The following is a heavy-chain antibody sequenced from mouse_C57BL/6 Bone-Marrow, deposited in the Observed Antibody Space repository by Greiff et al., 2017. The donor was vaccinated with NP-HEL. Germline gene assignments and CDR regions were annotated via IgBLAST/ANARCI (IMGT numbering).Heavy chain of an antibody. Sequence: VQLQQPGAELVKPGASVKLSCKASGYTFTSYWMQWVKQRPGQGLEWIGEIDPSDSYTNYNQKFKGKATLTVDTSSSTAYMQLSSLTSEDSAVYYCASLLWGYWGQGTTLTVSS. CDR1: GYTFTSYW. CDR2: IDPSDSYT. D-gene: IGHD2-10*01. J-gene: IGHJ2*01. V-gene: IGHV1-50*01. CDR3: ASLLWGY.